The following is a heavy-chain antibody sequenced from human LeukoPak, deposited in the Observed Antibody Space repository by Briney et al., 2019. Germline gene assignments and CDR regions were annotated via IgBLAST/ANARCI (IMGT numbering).Heavy chain of an antibody. D-gene: IGHD3-10*01. CDR2: INHSGST. CDR3: ARSDGYGLVGI. V-gene: IGHV4-34*01. J-gene: IGHJ3*02. Sequence: SETLSLTCAVYGGSFSGYYWSWIRQPPGKGLEWIGEINHSGSTNYNPSLKSRVTISVDTSKNQFSLKLNSVTAADTAVYYCARSDGYGLVGIWGQGTMVTVSS. CDR1: GGSFSGYY.